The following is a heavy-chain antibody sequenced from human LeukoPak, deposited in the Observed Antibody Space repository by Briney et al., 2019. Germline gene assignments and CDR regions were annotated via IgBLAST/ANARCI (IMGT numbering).Heavy chain of an antibody. D-gene: IGHD2/OR15-2a*01. CDR1: GFTVSSNY. V-gene: IGHV3-66*01. CDR2: IYSGGST. J-gene: IGHJ3*01. CDR3: ARTFLSRILPDL. Sequence: GGSLRLSCAASGFTVSSNYMSWVRQAPGKGLEWVSVIYSGGSTYYADSVKGRFTISRDNSKNTLYLQMNSLRAEDTAVYYCARTFLSRILPDLWGQGTMVTVSS.